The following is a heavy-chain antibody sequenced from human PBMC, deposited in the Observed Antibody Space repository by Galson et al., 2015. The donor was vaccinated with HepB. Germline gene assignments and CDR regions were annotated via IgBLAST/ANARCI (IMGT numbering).Heavy chain of an antibody. Sequence: SLILSCAAYGFTFSSSAFHCVRQGSAKGLYMVAVIASVGKTNSNSDFVKGRFTISRDNSKNTLYLQADTLGHGDTAVYYCASDRTSGSRTYQLYYWGQGALVTVLS. D-gene: IGHD5-18*01. CDR2: IASVGKTN. J-gene: IGHJ4*02. CDR3: ASDRTSGSRTYQLYY. V-gene: IGHV3-30*04. CDR1: GFTFSSSA.